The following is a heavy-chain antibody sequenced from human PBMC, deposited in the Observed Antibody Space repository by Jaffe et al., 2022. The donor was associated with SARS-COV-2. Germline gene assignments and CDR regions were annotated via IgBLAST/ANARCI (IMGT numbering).Heavy chain of an antibody. CDR2: ISWNSGSI. CDR1: GFTFDDYA. V-gene: IGHV3-9*01. D-gene: IGHD4-17*01. Sequence: EVQLVESGGGLVQPGRSLRLSCAASGFTFDDYAMHWVRQAPGKGLEWVSGISWNSGSIGYADSVKGRFTISRDNAKNSLYLQMNSLRAEDTALYYCAKGATAHFDYWGQGTLVTVSS. CDR3: AKGATAHFDY. J-gene: IGHJ4*02.